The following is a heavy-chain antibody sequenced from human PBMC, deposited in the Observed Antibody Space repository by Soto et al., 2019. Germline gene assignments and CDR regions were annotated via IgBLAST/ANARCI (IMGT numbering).Heavy chain of an antibody. CDR1: GYTFTGYY. D-gene: IGHD3-22*01. CDR2: INPNSGGT. Sequence: ASVKVSCKASGYTFTGYYMHWVRQAPGQGLEWMGWINPNSGGTNYAQKFQGWVTMTRDTSISTAYMELSRLRSDDTAVYYCARDQGGSYDSSVGKAFDIWGQGTMVTVSS. V-gene: IGHV1-2*04. CDR3: ARDQGGSYDSSVGKAFDI. J-gene: IGHJ3*02.